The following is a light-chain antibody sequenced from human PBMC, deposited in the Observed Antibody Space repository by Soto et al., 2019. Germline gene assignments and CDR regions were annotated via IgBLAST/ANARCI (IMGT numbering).Light chain of an antibody. CDR1: QSVSSN. Sequence: EILMTQSPSTLSVSPGDRATLSCRASQSVSSNLAWYQQKPGQAPRLLISGASTWATGIPSRFSGSGCGTEFDFTLSSLRSQDVAVYTCQRYKNWPPLAFGGGTKVEIK. CDR2: GAS. V-gene: IGKV3-15*01. CDR3: QRYKNWPPLA. J-gene: IGKJ4*01.